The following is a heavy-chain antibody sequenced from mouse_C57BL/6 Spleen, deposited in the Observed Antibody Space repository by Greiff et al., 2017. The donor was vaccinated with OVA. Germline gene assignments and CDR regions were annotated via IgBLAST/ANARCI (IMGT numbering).Heavy chain of an antibody. CDR1: GFTFSSYA. V-gene: IGHV5-4*01. D-gene: IGHD1-1*01. J-gene: IGHJ1*03. Sequence: EVKLMESGGGLVKPGGSLKLSCAASGFTFSSYAMSWVRQTPEKRLEWVATISDGGSYTYYPDNVKGRFTISRDNAKNNLYLQMSHLKSEDTAMYYCARDYGSSVHWYFDVWGTGTTVTVSS. CDR2: ISDGGSYT. CDR3: ARDYGSSVHWYFDV.